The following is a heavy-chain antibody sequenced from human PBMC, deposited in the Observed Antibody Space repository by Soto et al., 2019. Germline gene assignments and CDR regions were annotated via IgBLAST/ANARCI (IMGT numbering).Heavy chain of an antibody. CDR1: GFTFSSYA. CDR3: AKDSLDYYGSGSYYEPAPAIDY. V-gene: IGHV3-23*01. Sequence: GGSLRLSCAASGFTFSSYAMSWVRQAPGKGLEWVSAISGSGGSTYYADSVKGRFTISRDNSKNTLYLQMNSLRAEGTAVYYCAKDSLDYYGSGSYYEPAPAIDYWGQGTLVTVSS. J-gene: IGHJ4*02. D-gene: IGHD3-10*01. CDR2: ISGSGGST.